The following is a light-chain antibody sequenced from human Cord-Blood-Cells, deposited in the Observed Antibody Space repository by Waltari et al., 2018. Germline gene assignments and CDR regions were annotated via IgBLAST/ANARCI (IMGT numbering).Light chain of an antibody. CDR1: SSDVGSYNY. Sequence: QSALTQPRSVSGSPGQSVTISCTGTSSDVGSYNYVSWYQQHPGKAPKLMIYDVSKRPSGVPDRFSGSKSGNTASLTISGLQAEDEAEYYCCSYAGSYTYVFGTGTKVTVL. V-gene: IGLV2-11*01. CDR2: DVS. CDR3: CSYAGSYTYV. J-gene: IGLJ1*01.